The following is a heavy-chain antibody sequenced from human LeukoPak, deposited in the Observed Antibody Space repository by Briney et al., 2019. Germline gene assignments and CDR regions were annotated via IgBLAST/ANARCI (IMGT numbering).Heavy chain of an antibody. D-gene: IGHD1-20*01. CDR3: ARGNWKRTFDI. J-gene: IGHJ3*02. Sequence: PSETLSLTCAVYGGFFSGYYWSWIRQPPGKGLEWIGEINHSGSTNYNPSLKSRVTISVDTSKNQFSLKLSSVTAADTAVYYCARGNWKRTFDIWGQGTMVTVSS. CDR1: GGFFSGYY. CDR2: INHSGST. V-gene: IGHV4-34*01.